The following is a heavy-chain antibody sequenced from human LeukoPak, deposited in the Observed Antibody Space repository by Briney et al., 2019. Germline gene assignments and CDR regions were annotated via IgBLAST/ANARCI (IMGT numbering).Heavy chain of an antibody. CDR1: GYTFTSYW. J-gene: IGHJ4*02. V-gene: IGHV5-51*01. CDR3: ARHEYTSGWNPLD. Sequence: GESLKISCKGSGYTFTSYWIGWVRQMPGRGLEWMGIIYPGDSDTRYSTSFQGQVTMSADKSISTAYLQWSSLKASDTAMYYCARHEYTSGWNPLDWGQGTLVTVSS. D-gene: IGHD6-19*01. CDR2: IYPGDSDT.